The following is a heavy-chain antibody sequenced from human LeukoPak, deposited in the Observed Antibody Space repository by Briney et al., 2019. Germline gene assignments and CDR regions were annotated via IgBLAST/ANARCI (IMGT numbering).Heavy chain of an antibody. D-gene: IGHD3-22*01. CDR2: INHSGST. Sequence: NPSGTLSLTCAVYGGSFSGYYWSWIRQPPGKGLEWIGEINHSGSTNYNPSLKSRVTISVDTSKNQFSLKLSSVTAADTAVYYCARGGDSSGYYYVALDYWGQGTLVTVSS. V-gene: IGHV4-34*01. CDR3: ARGGDSSGYYYVALDY. J-gene: IGHJ4*02. CDR1: GGSFSGYY.